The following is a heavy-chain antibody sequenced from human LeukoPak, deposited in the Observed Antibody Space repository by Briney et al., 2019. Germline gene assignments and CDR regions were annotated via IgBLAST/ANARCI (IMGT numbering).Heavy chain of an antibody. J-gene: IGHJ4*02. V-gene: IGHV3-21*01. CDR1: GFTFSSYS. D-gene: IGHD5-12*01. CDR3: ARDALQGGYDSPYPSFDY. CDR2: ISSSSSYI. Sequence: PGRSLRLSCAASGFTFSSYSMNWVRGAPGKGLEWVSSISSSSSYIYYADSVKGRYTISRDNAKNSLYLQMNSLRAEDTAVYYCARDALQGGYDSPYPSFDYWGQGTLVTVSS.